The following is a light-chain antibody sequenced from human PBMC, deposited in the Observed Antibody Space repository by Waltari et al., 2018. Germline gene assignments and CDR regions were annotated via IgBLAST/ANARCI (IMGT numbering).Light chain of an antibody. CDR3: QQRANWPPLT. CDR1: QSVSNF. CDR2: HAS. J-gene: IGKJ4*01. Sequence: EIVLTQSPATLSLSPGDRATLSCRASQSVSNFLAWYQQKPGQSRRLLIYHASNRATGIPARFSGRGSGTDFTLTISSLEPGDSAVYYCQQRANWPPLTFGGGTRVEI. V-gene: IGKV3-11*01.